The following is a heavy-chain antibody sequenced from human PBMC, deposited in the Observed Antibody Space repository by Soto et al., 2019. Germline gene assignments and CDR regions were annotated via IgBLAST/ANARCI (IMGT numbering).Heavy chain of an antibody. CDR3: ARQYSSSWFSTKSSYYYYGMEV. CDR2: IYPGDSDT. V-gene: IGHV5-51*01. D-gene: IGHD6-13*01. J-gene: IGHJ6*02. CDR1: GYSFTSYW. Sequence: GECLKISCKGSGYSFTSYWIGWVRQMPGKGLEWMGIIYPGDSDTRYSPSFQGQVTISADKSISTAYLQWSSLKASDTAMYYCARQYSSSWFSTKSSYYYYGMEVWGQGTTVTV.